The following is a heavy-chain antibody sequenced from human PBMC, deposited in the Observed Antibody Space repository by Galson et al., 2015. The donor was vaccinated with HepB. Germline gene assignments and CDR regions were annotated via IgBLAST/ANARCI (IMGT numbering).Heavy chain of an antibody. CDR2: IAPNGNVR. J-gene: IGHJ4*01. Sequence: SLRLSCATSGFTFYTHWMTWVRQAPGKGLEWVTNIAPNGNVRKSVGSVKGRFTISRDNAKNLVFLEMNSLRVEDTAIYYCARVIGADEGMGNWGQGTQVTVS. CDR3: ARVIGADEGMGN. D-gene: IGHD3-16*01. CDR1: GFTFYTHW. V-gene: IGHV3-7*03.